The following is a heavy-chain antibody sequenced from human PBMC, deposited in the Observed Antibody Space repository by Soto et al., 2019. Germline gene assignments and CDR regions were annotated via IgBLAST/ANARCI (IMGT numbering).Heavy chain of an antibody. CDR3: ARGRRKQLVLSYMDV. CDR1: GFTFSSSD. V-gene: IGHV3-13*01. Sequence: EVQLVESGGGLVQPGGSLRLSCAASGFTFSSSDMHWVRQATGKGLEWVSAIGTAGDTYYPGSVKGRFTISRENAKNSLYLQMNSLRAGDTAVYYCARGRRKQLVLSYMDVWGKGTTVTVSS. J-gene: IGHJ6*03. CDR2: IGTAGDT. D-gene: IGHD6-13*01.